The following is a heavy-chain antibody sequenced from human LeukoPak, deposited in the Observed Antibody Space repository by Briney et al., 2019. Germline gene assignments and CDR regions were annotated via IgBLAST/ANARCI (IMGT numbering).Heavy chain of an antibody. J-gene: IGHJ6*02. CDR1: GYRFTSYW. CDR2: IYPGDSDT. D-gene: IGHD3-3*01. CDR3: ARYCSSTSCPTVYYDFWSGYYGRGYYYYGIDV. V-gene: IGHV5-51*01. Sequence: GESLKISCKGSGYRFTSYWIGWVRQMPGKGLEWMGIIYPGDSDTSYSPSFQGQVTISADKSISTAYLQWSSLKASDTAMYYCARYCSSTSCPTVYYDFWSGYYGRGYYYYGIDVWGQGTTVTVSS.